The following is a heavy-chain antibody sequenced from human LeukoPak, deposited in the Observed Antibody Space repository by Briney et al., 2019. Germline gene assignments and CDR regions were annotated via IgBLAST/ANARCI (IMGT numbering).Heavy chain of an antibody. Sequence: GGSLRLSCAASGFTFSYYTMYWVRQAPGKGLEWVSIIGISGGGIHYADSVKGRFTISRDNSKNTLYLQMNSLRAEDTAIYYCAKARAGDITAAFNYWGQGTLVTVSS. CDR3: AKARAGDITAAFNY. V-gene: IGHV3-23*01. D-gene: IGHD6-13*01. J-gene: IGHJ4*02. CDR2: IGISGGGI. CDR1: GFTFSYYT.